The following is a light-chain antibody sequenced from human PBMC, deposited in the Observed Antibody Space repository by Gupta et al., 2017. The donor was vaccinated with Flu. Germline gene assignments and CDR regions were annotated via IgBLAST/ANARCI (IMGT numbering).Light chain of an antibody. V-gene: IGKV3-15*01. CDR2: GAS. J-gene: IGKJ1*01. CDR1: QSVSNN. CDR3: QQYDNWPQDT. Sequence: ATLSVSPGERATLSCRASQSVSNNLVWYQQKPGQAPRPLIYGASTRVTGVPARFSGSGYGTESTLTISIRQSEDIGVYYCQQYDNWPQDTFGQRTKVEIK.